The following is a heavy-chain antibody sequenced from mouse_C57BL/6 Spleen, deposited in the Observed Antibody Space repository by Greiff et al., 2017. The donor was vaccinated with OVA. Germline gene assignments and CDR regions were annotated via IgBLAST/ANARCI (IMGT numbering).Heavy chain of an antibody. CDR2: ILPGSGST. CDR1: GYTFTGYW. V-gene: IGHV1-9*01. D-gene: IGHD2-2*01. CDR3: ARSPLYGYDPYYFDY. J-gene: IGHJ2*01. Sequence: QVQLQQSGAELMKPGASVKLSCKATGYTFTGYWIEWVKQRPGHGLEWIGEILPGSGSTNYNEKFKGKATFTADTSSNTAYMQLSSLTTEDSAIYYCARSPLYGYDPYYFDYWGQGTTLTVAS.